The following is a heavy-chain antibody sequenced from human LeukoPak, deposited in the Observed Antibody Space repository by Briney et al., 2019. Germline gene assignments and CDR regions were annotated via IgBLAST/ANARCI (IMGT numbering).Heavy chain of an antibody. CDR3: ARGEGYGSGTVHFDY. D-gene: IGHD3-10*01. V-gene: IGHV4-4*02. CDR2: VYHSGAT. CDR1: GGSISSSNW. Sequence: PSGTLSLTCTVSGGSISSSNWWSWVRQPPGKGLEWIGEVYHSGATNYNPSLRSRVTISADRSGNQFSLRLNSVTAADTAVFYCARGEGYGSGTVHFDYWGRGILVTVSS. J-gene: IGHJ4*02.